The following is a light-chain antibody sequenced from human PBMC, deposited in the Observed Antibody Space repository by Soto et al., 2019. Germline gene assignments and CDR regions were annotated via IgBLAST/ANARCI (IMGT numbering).Light chain of an antibody. CDR1: SSNIGAGYD. Sequence: QSVLTQPPSVSGAPGQRATISCTGSSSNIGAGYDVHWYQQLPGTAPKLLIYGNTNRPSGVPDRFSGSKSGTSASLAITGLQAEDEADYYCQSFDSSLNGVVFGGGTKLTV. CDR3: QSFDSSLNGVV. CDR2: GNT. V-gene: IGLV1-40*01. J-gene: IGLJ2*01.